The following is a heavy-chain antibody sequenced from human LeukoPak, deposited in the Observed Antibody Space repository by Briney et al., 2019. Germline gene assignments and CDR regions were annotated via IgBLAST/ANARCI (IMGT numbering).Heavy chain of an antibody. D-gene: IGHD2-2*01. CDR3: ARGYCSSTSCFLDY. CDR1: GATFTTYA. Sequence: GASVKVSCKASGATFTTYAIIWVRQAPGQGLEWMGGIIPVFGTATYAQRFQGRVTISTDESTSTAYMELTSLRSEDTAVYYCARGYCSSTSCFLDYWGQGTLVTVSS. J-gene: IGHJ4*02. V-gene: IGHV1-69*05. CDR2: IIPVFGTA.